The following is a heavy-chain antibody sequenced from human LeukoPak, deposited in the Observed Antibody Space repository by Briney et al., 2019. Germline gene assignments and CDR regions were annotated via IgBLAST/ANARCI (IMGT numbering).Heavy chain of an antibody. CDR1: GFTFSSYS. D-gene: IGHD2-15*01. J-gene: IGHJ4*02. Sequence: KTGGSLRLSCAASGFTFSSYSMNWVRQAPGKGLEWVSSISSSSSYIYYADSVKGRFTISRDNAKNSLYLQMNSLRAEDTAVYYCAAPGYSSGDSDYWGQGTLVTVSS. CDR3: AAPGYSSGDSDY. CDR2: ISSSSSYI. V-gene: IGHV3-21*01.